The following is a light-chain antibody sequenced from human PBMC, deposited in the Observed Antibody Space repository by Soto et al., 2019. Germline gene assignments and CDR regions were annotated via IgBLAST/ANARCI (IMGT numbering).Light chain of an antibody. V-gene: IGLV2-14*01. Sequence: QSALNQPPSASGSPGHSCTGTSSDVGAYNYVSWYQQHPGKAPKLMIYDVSNRPSGVSNRFSGSKSGDTASLTISGLQAEDEADYYCSSYTISAADVFGTGTRSPS. CDR2: DVS. J-gene: IGLJ1*01. CDR3: SSYTISAADV. CDR1: SSDVGAYNY.